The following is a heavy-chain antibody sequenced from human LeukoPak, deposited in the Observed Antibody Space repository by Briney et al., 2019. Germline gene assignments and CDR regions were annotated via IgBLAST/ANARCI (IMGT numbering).Heavy chain of an antibody. V-gene: IGHV1-18*01. Sequence: ASVKVSCKASGYTFTSYGTRWVRQALGEGREWMVWISADNGNTNYAQKLQGRVTMTTDTSTSTAYMELRSLRSDDTAVYYCARELVPIAAAGTIGWFDPWGQGTLVTVSS. J-gene: IGHJ5*02. CDR2: ISADNGNT. CDR3: ARELVPIAAAGTIGWFDP. CDR1: GYTFTSYG. D-gene: IGHD6-13*01.